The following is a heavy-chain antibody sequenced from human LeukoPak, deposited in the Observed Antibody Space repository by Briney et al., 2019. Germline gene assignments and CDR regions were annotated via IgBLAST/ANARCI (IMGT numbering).Heavy chain of an antibody. V-gene: IGHV1-2*02. CDR1: GYTFTSYD. CDR2: INSNTGGT. Sequence: ASVKVSCKASGYTFTSYDINWVRQATGQGLECMGWINSNTGGTNYAQKFQGRVTMTRDTSISTAYMELSRLRSDDTAVYYCASDHDYGDHSWVYYFDHWGQGTLVTVSS. D-gene: IGHD4-17*01. J-gene: IGHJ4*02. CDR3: ASDHDYGDHSWVYYFDH.